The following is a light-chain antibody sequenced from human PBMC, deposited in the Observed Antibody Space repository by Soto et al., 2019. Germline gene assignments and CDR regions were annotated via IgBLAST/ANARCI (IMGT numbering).Light chain of an antibody. V-gene: IGKV1D-12*01. CDR1: QGISRW. CDR3: PQATSFPPYT. Sequence: DIQMTQSPSSVSASVGDRVTITCRASQGISRWLAWYQQKPGKAPKLLIYAASSLQSGVPSRFSGSGSGTDFTLTICCLQPEDFAMYYCPQATSFPPYTFGQGTKLEIK. CDR2: AAS. J-gene: IGKJ2*01.